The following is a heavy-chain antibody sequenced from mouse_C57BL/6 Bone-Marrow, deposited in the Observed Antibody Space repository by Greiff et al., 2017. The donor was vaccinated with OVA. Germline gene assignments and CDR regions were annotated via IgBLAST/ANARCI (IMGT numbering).Heavy chain of an antibody. CDR2: INPGSGGT. CDR3: ARSITTVAYYYAMDY. Sequence: QVQLQQSGAELVRPGTSVKVSCKASGYAFTNYLIEWVKQRPGQGLEWIGVINPGSGGTNYNEKFKGKATLTADKSSSTAYMQLSSLTSEDSAVYFCARSITTVAYYYAMDYWGQGTSVTVSS. D-gene: IGHD1-1*01. CDR1: GYAFTNYL. J-gene: IGHJ4*01. V-gene: IGHV1-54*01.